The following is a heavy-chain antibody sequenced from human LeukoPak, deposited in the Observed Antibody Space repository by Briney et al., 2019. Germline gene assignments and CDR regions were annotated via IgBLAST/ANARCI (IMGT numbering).Heavy chain of an antibody. CDR3: ARHNYVLRFDY. CDR2: IYYSGST. D-gene: IGHD4-11*01. Sequence: SETLSLTCTVSGGSISSYYWSWIRQPPGKGLEWIGYIYYSGSTNYNPSLKSRVTISVDTSKNQFSLKLSSATAADTAVYYCARHNYVLRFDYWGQGTLVTVSS. V-gene: IGHV4-59*01. J-gene: IGHJ4*02. CDR1: GGSISSYY.